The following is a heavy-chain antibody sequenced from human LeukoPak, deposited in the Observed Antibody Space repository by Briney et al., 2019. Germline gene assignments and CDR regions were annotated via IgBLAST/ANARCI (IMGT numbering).Heavy chain of an antibody. J-gene: IGHJ5*02. CDR3: TRRVSATRWFDP. V-gene: IGHV3-74*01. Sequence: GGSLRLSCAASGFTFSSYWMHWVRQAPGKGLGWVSRINSDGSTTNYADSVKGRFTISRDNAENTLYLQMNSLRVEDTAVYYCTRRVSATRWFDPWGQGTLVTVSS. CDR1: GFTFSSYW. CDR2: INSDGSTT. D-gene: IGHD2-15*01.